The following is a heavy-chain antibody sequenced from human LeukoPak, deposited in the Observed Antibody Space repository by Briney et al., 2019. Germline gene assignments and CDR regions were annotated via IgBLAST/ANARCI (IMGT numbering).Heavy chain of an antibody. CDR1: GFRVTYKY. D-gene: IGHD3-10*01. Sequence: GGSLRLSCVASGFRVTYKYMSWIRQTPGKGLEWVSVIYSGNNTYYADSVKGRFTISRDNSKNTLYLQLNNLRVDDTAMYYCAKDAKPSFVRGQVPNWQFDLWGRGTLVIVSS. CDR2: IYSGNNT. V-gene: IGHV3-66*02. J-gene: IGHJ2*01. CDR3: AKDAKPSFVRGQVPNWQFDL.